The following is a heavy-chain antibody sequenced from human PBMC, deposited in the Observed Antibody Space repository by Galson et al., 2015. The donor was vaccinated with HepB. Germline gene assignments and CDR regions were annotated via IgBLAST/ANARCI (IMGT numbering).Heavy chain of an antibody. J-gene: IGHJ6*02. CDR2: IYRDGST. CDR1: TFNVRANY. Sequence: SLRLSCAGSTFNVRANYMSWVRQAPGKGLEWVSIIYRDGSTSYADSVKGRFTVSRDNSKNTLFLQMNSLRVEDTAVYYCTRHQGDGYVNYYYCVGMDVWGQGTTVTVSS. CDR3: TRHQGDGYVNYYYCVGMDV. V-gene: IGHV3-66*02. D-gene: IGHD5-24*01.